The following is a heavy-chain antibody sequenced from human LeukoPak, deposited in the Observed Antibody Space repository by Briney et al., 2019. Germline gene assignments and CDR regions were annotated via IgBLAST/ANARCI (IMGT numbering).Heavy chain of an antibody. Sequence: GSLRLSXXXSGFTFXSYSMNWVRQAPGKGLEWVSSISSSSSYIYYADSVKGRFTISRDNAKNSLYLQMNSLRAEDTAVYYCARDSNASKNDYWGQGTLVTVSS. CDR2: ISSSSSYI. J-gene: IGHJ4*02. V-gene: IGHV3-21*01. D-gene: IGHD6-6*01. CDR1: GFTFXSYS. CDR3: ARDSNASKNDY.